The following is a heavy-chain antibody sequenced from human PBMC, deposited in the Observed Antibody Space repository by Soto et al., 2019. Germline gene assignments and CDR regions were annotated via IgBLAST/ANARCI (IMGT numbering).Heavy chain of an antibody. CDR1: GFTFSSYW. J-gene: IGHJ3*02. Sequence: GGSLRLSCAASGFTFSSYWMHWVRQAPGKGLVWVSRINSDGSSTSYADSVKGRFTISRDNAKNTLYLQMNSLRAEDTAVYYCAREGFLEWLFEAFDIWGQGTMVPVSS. D-gene: IGHD3-3*01. CDR3: AREGFLEWLFEAFDI. CDR2: INSDGSST. V-gene: IGHV3-74*01.